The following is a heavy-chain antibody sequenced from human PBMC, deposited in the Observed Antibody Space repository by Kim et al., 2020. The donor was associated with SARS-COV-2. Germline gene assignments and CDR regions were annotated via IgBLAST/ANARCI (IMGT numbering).Heavy chain of an antibody. CDR1: AFTFSSYA. D-gene: IGHD2-15*01. CDR2: ISGSGDST. Sequence: GGSLRLSCAASAFTFSSYAMSWVRQAPGKGLGWVSGISGSGDSTYYADSVKGRFTISRDNSKNTVYLQMNSLRVDDTAVYYCAKAGCSGGTCYRPPDYWGQGTLVTVSS. V-gene: IGHV3-23*01. CDR3: AKAGCSGGTCYRPPDY. J-gene: IGHJ4*02.